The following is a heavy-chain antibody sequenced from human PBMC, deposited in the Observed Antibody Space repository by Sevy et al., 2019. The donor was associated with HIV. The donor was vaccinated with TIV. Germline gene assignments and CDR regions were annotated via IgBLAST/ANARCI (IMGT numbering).Heavy chain of an antibody. D-gene: IGHD3-22*01. CDR3: ARGNSGSFDY. J-gene: IGHJ4*02. V-gene: IGHV3-7*04. CDR1: GFTFSSYW. CDR2: IKQDESEK. Sequence: GGSLRLSCAASGFTFSSYWMHWVRQAPGKGLEWVANIKQDESEKYYVASVKGRFAISRDNAKDLVYLQMNSLRPGDTAVYYCARGNSGSFDYWGQGTLVTVSS.